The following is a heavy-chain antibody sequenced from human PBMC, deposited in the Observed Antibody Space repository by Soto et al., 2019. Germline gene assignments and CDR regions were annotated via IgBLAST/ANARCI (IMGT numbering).Heavy chain of an antibody. Sequence: QVQLVESGGGVVQPGRSRRLSCAASGFTFSSYGMHWVRQAPGKGLEWVAVIWYDGSNKYYADSVKGQFTISRDNSKNTLYLQMNSLRAEDTAVYYCADIVGAMGSRRWVDAFDIWGQGTMVTVSS. V-gene: IGHV3-33*01. CDR2: IWYDGSNK. D-gene: IGHD1-26*01. CDR1: GFTFSSYG. J-gene: IGHJ3*02. CDR3: ADIVGAMGSRRWVDAFDI.